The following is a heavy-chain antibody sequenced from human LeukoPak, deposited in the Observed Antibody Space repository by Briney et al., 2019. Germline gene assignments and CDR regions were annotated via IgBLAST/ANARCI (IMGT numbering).Heavy chain of an antibody. D-gene: IGHD5-12*01. Sequence: GGSLRLSCAASGFSFNNYAMNWVRQAPGKGLEWVSIIISSGGATVYADSVKGRFTISRDISKNTQYLQMNNLRVEDTAVYYCVKGAYDYIEVAYFDFWGQGILVTVSS. V-gene: IGHV3-23*01. CDR3: VKGAYDYIEVAYFDF. CDR1: GFSFNNYA. CDR2: IISSGGAT. J-gene: IGHJ4*01.